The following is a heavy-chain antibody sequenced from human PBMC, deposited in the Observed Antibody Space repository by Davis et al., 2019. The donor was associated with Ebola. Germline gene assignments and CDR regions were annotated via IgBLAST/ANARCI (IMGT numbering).Heavy chain of an antibody. CDR2: INPNSGGT. J-gene: IGHJ5*02. D-gene: IGHD6-19*01. CDR3: ARGTGYGSGWYGMRDHNWFDP. CDR1: GYTFTGYY. Sequence: AASVKVSYKASGYTFTGYYMHWVRQAPGQGLEWMGWINPNSGGTNYAQKFQGRVTMTRDTSISTAYMELSRLRSDDTAVYYCARGTGYGSGWYGMRDHNWFDPWGQGTLVTVSS. V-gene: IGHV1-2*02.